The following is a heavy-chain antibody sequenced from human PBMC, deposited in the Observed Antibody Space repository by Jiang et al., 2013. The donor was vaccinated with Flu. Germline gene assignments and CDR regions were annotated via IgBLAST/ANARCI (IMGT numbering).Heavy chain of an antibody. J-gene: IGHJ4*02. V-gene: IGHV1-2*02. CDR3: ARRGSYCSSTSCYRNLDY. D-gene: IGHD2-2*02. Sequence: GAEVKKPGASVKVSCKASGYTFTGYYMHWVRQAPGQGLEWMGWINPNSGGTNYAQKFQGRVTMTRDTSISTAYMELSRLRSDDTAVYYCARRGSYCSSTSCYRNLDYWGQGTLVTVSS. CDR1: GYTFTGYY. CDR2: INPNSGGT.